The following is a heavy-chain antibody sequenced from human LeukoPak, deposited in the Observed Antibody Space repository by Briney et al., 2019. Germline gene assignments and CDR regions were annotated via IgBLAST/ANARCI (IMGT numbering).Heavy chain of an antibody. J-gene: IGHJ4*02. V-gene: IGHV3-48*03. CDR1: RVTLSRYK. CDR2: IGSSVTTI. Sequence: GGALRLSCAASRVTLSRYKMNCVRQAPGKGLEWVSYIGSSVTTIYYADSVKGRFTISRDNTKNSLYLQINRLRAEDTAVYYCAREEGGNYFDAWGQGTLVTVSS. CDR3: AREEGGNYFDA. D-gene: IGHD1-26*01.